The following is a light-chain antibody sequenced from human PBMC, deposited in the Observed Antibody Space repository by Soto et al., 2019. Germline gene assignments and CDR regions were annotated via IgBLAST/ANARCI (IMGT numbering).Light chain of an antibody. V-gene: IGKV3-20*01. CDR3: QQYGSSPYT. CDR1: PSVRNSY. CDR2: GAS. J-gene: IGKJ2*01. Sequence: EILVTQSPDTLSLSPGERATLSCRASPSVRNSYLAWYQQKPGQAPRLLIYGASGRASGIPERFSGSGSGTDFTLTISRLEPEDFAVYCCQQYGSSPYTFGQGPKLEI.